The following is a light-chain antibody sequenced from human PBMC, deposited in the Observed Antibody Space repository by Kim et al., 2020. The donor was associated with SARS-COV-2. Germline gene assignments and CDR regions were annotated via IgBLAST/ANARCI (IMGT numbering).Light chain of an antibody. CDR3: QAWDSSTAV. CDR2: QDS. J-gene: IGLJ2*01. Sequence: VSPGQTASITCSGDKLGDKYACWYQQKPGQSPVLVIYQDSKRPSGIPERFSGANSGNTATLTISGTQAMDEADYYCQAWDSSTAVFGGGTQLTVL. CDR1: KLGDKY. V-gene: IGLV3-1*01.